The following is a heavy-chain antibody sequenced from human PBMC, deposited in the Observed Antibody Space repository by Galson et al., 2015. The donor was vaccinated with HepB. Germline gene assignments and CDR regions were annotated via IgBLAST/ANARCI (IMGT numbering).Heavy chain of an antibody. CDR3: ARVGIGAGGTGY. CDR1: GFTFSSYW. D-gene: IGHD6-13*01. CDR2: IKPDGREK. V-gene: IGHV3-7*03. J-gene: IGHJ4*02. Sequence: SLRLSCAASGFTFSSYWMSWVRQAPGKGLEWVANIKPDGREKYYGDFVKGRFAVSRDNAKNSVYLQMNSLRPEDTAVYYCARVGIGAGGTGYWGQGTLVTVSS.